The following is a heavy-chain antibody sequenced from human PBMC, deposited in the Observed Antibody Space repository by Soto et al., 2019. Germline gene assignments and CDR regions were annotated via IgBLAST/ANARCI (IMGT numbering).Heavy chain of an antibody. J-gene: IGHJ6*03. Sequence: QLQLQESGPGLVKPSETLSLTCTVSGGSISSSSYYWGWIRQPPGKGLEWIGSIYYSGSTYYNPSLKSRVTISVDTSKNQFSLKLSSVTAADTAVYYCATYPLSKNYSSGWYRGWGYYYMDVWGKGTTVTVSS. CDR3: ATYPLSKNYSSGWYRGWGYYYMDV. D-gene: IGHD6-19*01. CDR1: GGSISSSSYY. V-gene: IGHV4-39*01. CDR2: IYYSGST.